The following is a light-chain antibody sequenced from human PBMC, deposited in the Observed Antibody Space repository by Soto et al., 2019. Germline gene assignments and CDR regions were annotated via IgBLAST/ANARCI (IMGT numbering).Light chain of an antibody. Sequence: EIVLTQSPGTLSLSPGERATLSCRASQSVSSSYLAWYQQKPGQAPRLLIYGASSRATGIPDRFSGSGSGTDFTLTISRLEPEGFAVYYCQQYGSSPTTFGQGTKLDIK. CDR3: QQYGSSPTT. CDR1: QSVSSSY. V-gene: IGKV3-20*01. J-gene: IGKJ1*01. CDR2: GAS.